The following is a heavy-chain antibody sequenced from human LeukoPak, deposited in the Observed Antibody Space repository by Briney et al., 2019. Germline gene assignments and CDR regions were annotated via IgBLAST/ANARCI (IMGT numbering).Heavy chain of an antibody. J-gene: IGHJ6*03. Sequence: PSETLCLTCTVSGGSISSYYWSWIRQPPGKGLEWIGYIYYSGSTNYNPSLKSRVTISVDTSKNQFSLKLSSVTAADTAVYYCARRRLRYFDWLEGDYYYYMDVWGKGTTVTISS. CDR2: IYYSGST. CDR1: GGSISSYY. V-gene: IGHV4-59*12. CDR3: ARRRLRYFDWLEGDYYYYMDV. D-gene: IGHD3-9*01.